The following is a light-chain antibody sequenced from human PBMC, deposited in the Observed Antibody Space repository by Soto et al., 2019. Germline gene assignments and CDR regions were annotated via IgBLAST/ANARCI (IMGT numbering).Light chain of an antibody. CDR1: SAHSLFA. Sequence: QSVLTQSPSASASLGASVKLICTLSSAHSLFAIAWHQHHPDKGPRFLMKLNNDGSHAKGDGIPDRFSGSSSGAERYLTISSLQSEDEADYYCQTWGSGIIFGGGTKLTVL. V-gene: IGLV4-69*01. CDR2: LNNDGSH. J-gene: IGLJ2*01. CDR3: QTWGSGII.